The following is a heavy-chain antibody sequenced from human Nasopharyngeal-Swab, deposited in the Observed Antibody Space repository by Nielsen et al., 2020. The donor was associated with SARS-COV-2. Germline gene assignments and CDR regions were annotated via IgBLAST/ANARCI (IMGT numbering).Heavy chain of an antibody. CDR3: ARETGDY. J-gene: IGHJ4*02. CDR2: ISGKSTYT. V-gene: IGHV3-11*06. D-gene: IGHD1-14*01. Sequence: WIRQPPGKGLEWISYISGKSTYTSYADSVKGRFTISRDKVKKSLYLQMNSLRAEDTAVYYCARETGDYWGQGILVTVSS.